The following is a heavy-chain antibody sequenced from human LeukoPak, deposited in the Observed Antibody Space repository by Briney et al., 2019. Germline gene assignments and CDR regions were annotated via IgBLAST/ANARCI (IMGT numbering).Heavy chain of an antibody. D-gene: IGHD2-15*01. CDR1: GFTFSSYS. V-gene: IGHV3-48*01. CDR2: ISSSSSTI. CDR3: ARAISGGSWEV. Sequence: PGGSLRLSCAASGFTFSSYSMNWVRQAPGKGLEWVSYISSSSSTIYYADSVKGRFTISRGNAKNSLYLQMNSLRAEDTAVYYCARAISGGSWEVWGQGTLVTVSS. J-gene: IGHJ4*02.